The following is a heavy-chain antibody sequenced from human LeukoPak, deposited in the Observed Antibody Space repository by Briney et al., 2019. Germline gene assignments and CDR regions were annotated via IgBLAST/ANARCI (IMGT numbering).Heavy chain of an antibody. V-gene: IGHV5-51*01. D-gene: IGHD3-22*01. CDR1: GSSFASYW. J-gene: IGHJ4*02. CDR2: IYPGDSYT. Sequence: GASLKISCKGSGSSFASYWIGWVRPMPGKGLEWMGIIYPGDSYTTYSPSFQGQVTISADKSISTAYLQWSSLKASDTAMYYCARQVTMIPPFDYWGQGTLVTVSS. CDR3: ARQVTMIPPFDY.